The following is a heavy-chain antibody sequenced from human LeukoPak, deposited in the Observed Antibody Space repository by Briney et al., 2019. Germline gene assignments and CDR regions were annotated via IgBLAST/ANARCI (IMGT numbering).Heavy chain of an antibody. D-gene: IGHD3-10*01. J-gene: IGHJ3*02. Sequence: PGGSLRLSCAASGFTLSSYAMSWVRQAPGKGLEWVSAISGSGGSTYYADSVKGRFTISRDNSKNTLYLQMNSLRAEDTAVYYCAKVDSMVRGVIDAFDIWGQGTMVTVSS. CDR1: GFTLSSYA. CDR2: ISGSGGST. CDR3: AKVDSMVRGVIDAFDI. V-gene: IGHV3-23*01.